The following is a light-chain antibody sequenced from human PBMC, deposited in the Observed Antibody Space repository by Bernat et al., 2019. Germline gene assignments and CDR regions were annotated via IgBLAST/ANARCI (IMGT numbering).Light chain of an antibody. V-gene: IGLV2-14*03. CDR2: DVN. CDR1: SSDIGAYNY. Sequence: QSALTQHASVSGSPGQSITISCTGTSSDIGAYNYVTWYQHHPAKAPKLMIYDVNNRPSGVSNRFSGSKSGNTASLTISGLQAEDEADYYCCSYTSSTTWVFGGGTKLTVL. CDR3: CSYTSSTTWV. J-gene: IGLJ3*02.